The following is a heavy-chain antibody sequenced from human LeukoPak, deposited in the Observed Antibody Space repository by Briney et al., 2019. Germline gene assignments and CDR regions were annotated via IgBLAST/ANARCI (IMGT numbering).Heavy chain of an antibody. V-gene: IGHV1-2*02. Sequence: ASVKVSCKASGYTFTGYYIHWVRQAPGQGLEWMGWINPNNGGTNYAQKFQGRVTMTRDTSISTAYMELSRLRSDDTAMYYCANPPLNSGGDYWGQGTLVTGSS. CDR2: INPNNGGT. J-gene: IGHJ4*02. D-gene: IGHD1-26*01. CDR1: GYTFTGYY. CDR3: ANPPLNSGGDY.